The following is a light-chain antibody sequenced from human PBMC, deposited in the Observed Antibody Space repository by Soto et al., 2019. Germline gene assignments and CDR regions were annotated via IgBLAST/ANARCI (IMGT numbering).Light chain of an antibody. V-gene: IGKV3-15*01. Sequence: EIVMTQSPATLSVSPGERATLFCRASQSITGTLPGYQQKAGQPPRLLIYGTSTRATGIPARFSGSGSGTEFTLTISSLQSEDFAVYYCQQYNNWPPLTFGGGTKVEIK. CDR3: QQYNNWPPLT. CDR1: QSITGT. CDR2: GTS. J-gene: IGKJ4*01.